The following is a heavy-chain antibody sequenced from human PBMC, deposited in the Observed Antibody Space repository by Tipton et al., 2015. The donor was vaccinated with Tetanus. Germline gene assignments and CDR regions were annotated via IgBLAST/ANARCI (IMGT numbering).Heavy chain of an antibody. CDR1: GFTFSSYW. J-gene: IGHJ6*03. CDR2: IKQDGSEK. V-gene: IGHV3-7*01. CDR3: AREDPIAVACKTYYYMDV. Sequence: SGFTFSSYWMSWVRQAPGKGLEWVANIKQDGSEKYYVDSVKGRFTISRDNAKNSLYLQMNSLRAEDTAVYYCAREDPIAVACKTYYYMDVWGKVSTVTVSS. D-gene: IGHD6-19*01.